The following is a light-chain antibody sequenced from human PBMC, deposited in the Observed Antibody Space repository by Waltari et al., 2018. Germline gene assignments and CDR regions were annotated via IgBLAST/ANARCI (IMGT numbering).Light chain of an antibody. CDR1: QGISSA. V-gene: IGKV1-13*02. CDR3: QQFNSFPIT. Sequence: AIQLTQSPSSLSASVGDRVTITCRASQGISSALAWYQQKPGKAPKVLIYDASSLERGVPSRFRGSGSGTYFTLTISSLQPEDFATYYCQQFNSFPITFGLGTRLDIK. J-gene: IGKJ5*01. CDR2: DAS.